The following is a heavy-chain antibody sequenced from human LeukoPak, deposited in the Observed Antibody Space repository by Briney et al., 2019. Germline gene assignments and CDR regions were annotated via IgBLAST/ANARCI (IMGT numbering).Heavy chain of an antibody. CDR1: GYSFASYW. D-gene: IGHD2-15*01. Sequence: GESPKIPWKGLGYSFASYWFGWERRMPGKGLEWMVIIYPGEFDTRYSPSSQGQVTITADKSISTAYLQWSSLKAADTAMYYCARRDIVGGSYFDYWGQGTLVTVSS. CDR3: ARRDIVGGSYFDY. V-gene: IGHV5-51*01. J-gene: IGHJ4*02. CDR2: IYPGEFDT.